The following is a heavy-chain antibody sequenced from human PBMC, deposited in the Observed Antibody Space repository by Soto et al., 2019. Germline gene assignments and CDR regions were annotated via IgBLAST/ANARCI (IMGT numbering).Heavy chain of an antibody. CDR1: GGSISSGGYS. V-gene: IGHV4-30-2*01. CDR3: ARVEYYYDSSGYYPDGVGFDP. CDR2: IYHSGST. Sequence: TLSLTCAVSGGSISSGGYSWSWIRQPPGKGLEWIGYIYHSGSTYYNPSLKSRVTISVDRSKNQFSLKLSSVTAADTAVYYCARVEYYYDSSGYYPDGVGFDPWGQGTLVTVSS. D-gene: IGHD3-22*01. J-gene: IGHJ5*02.